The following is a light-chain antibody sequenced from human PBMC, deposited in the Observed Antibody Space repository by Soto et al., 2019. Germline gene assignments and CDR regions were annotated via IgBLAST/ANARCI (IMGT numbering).Light chain of an antibody. Sequence: IQMTQSPATLSASVGDRVTITCRASQSISSWVAWYQQRPGKPPKLRSYESYSLESGLPSRFSVIVSGTEFTLTISSLQPDDFATYYCQQYNSYSPRTFGQGTKVDIK. CDR3: QQYNSYSPRT. J-gene: IGKJ1*01. V-gene: IGKV1-5*01. CDR1: QSISSW. CDR2: ESY.